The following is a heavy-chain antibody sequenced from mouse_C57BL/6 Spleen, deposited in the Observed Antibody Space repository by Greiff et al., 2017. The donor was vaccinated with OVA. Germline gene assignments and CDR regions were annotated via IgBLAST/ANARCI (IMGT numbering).Heavy chain of an antibody. V-gene: IGHV5-9*01. J-gene: IGHJ2*01. CDR2: ISGGGGNT. Sequence: EVQLVESGGGLVKPGGSLKLSCAASGFTFSSYTMSWVRQTPEKRLEWVATISGGGGNTYYPDSVKGRFTISRDNAKNTLYLQMSSLRAEDTALYYCARDGALDYWGQGTTLTVSS. CDR3: ARDGALDY. D-gene: IGHD1-1*02. CDR1: GFTFSSYT.